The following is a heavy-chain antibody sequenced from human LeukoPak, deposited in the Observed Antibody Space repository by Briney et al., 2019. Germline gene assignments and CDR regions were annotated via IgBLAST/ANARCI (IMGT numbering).Heavy chain of an antibody. Sequence: SETLSLTCAVSGGSISSYYWSWIRQPAGKGLEWIGRIYTSGSTNYNPSLKSRVTMSVDTSKNQFSLKLSSVTAADTAVYYCARYAPSGYYDNWFAPWGQGTLVTVSS. CDR3: ARYAPSGYYDNWFAP. J-gene: IGHJ5*02. D-gene: IGHD3-22*01. CDR2: IYTSGST. V-gene: IGHV4-4*07. CDR1: GGSISSYY.